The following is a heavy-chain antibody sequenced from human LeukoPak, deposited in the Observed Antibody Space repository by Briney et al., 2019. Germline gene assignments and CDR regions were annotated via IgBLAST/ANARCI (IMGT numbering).Heavy chain of an antibody. V-gene: IGHV3-53*01. D-gene: IGHD1-26*01. J-gene: IGHJ4*02. CDR1: GFTVSNNY. CDR2: IYSGGGI. Sequence: GGSLRLSCAASGFTVSNNYMRWVRQAPGKGLEWVSVIYSGGGIDYADSVRGRFTVSRDNSKNTVYLQMNSLRVVDTAVYYCARDPGSFSGLDFWGQGTLVTVSS. CDR3: ARDPGSFSGLDF.